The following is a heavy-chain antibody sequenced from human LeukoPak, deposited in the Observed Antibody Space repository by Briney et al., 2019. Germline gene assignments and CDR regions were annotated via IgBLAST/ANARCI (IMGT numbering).Heavy chain of an antibody. V-gene: IGHV3-30*02. J-gene: IGHJ4*02. CDR2: IRYDGSDE. CDR1: GFTFSDYG. D-gene: IGHD6-19*01. CDR3: AKGGQWLAPGLDY. Sequence: GGSLRLSCAASGFTFSDYGMHWARQAPGKGLKWVAFIRYDGSDEYYADSVKGRFTISRDNSKNTLYLQMNSLRAEDTAVYYCAKGGQWLAPGLDYWGQGTLVTVSS.